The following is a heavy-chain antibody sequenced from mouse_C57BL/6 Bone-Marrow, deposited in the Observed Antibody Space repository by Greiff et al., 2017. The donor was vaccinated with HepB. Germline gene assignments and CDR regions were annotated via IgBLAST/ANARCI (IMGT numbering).Heavy chain of an antibody. CDR3: AREDLVTPFAY. J-gene: IGHJ3*01. Sequence: EVQRVESGPELVKPGDSVKISCKASGYSFTGYFMNWVMQSHGKSLEWIGRINPYNGDTFYNQKFKGKDTLTVDKSSSTAHMELRSLTSEDSAVYYCAREDLVTPFAYWGQGTLVTVSA. CDR2: INPYNGDT. V-gene: IGHV1-20*01. CDR1: GYSFTGYF. D-gene: IGHD2-2*01.